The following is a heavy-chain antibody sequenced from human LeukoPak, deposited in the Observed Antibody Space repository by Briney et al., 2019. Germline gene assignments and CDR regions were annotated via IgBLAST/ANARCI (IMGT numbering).Heavy chain of an antibody. V-gene: IGHV1-69*05. CDR3: AGRFCRSGSCLPLDY. CDR1: GGAFSRYS. J-gene: IGHJ4*02. Sequence: ASVKVSCKASGGAFSRYSIRWVRQAPGQGLEWMGRSIPIFDTTNYAQKFQGRVTITTDESTSTAYMELSSLRSEDTAVYYCAGRFCRSGSCLPLDYWGQGTPVTVSS. D-gene: IGHD2-15*01. CDR2: SIPIFDTT.